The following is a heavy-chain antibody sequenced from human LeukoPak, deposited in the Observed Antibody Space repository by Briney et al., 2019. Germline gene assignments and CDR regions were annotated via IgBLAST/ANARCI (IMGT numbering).Heavy chain of an antibody. Sequence: TGGSLRLSCAASGFTFSSYSMNWVRQAPGKGLEWVAFIRYDGSNKYYADSVKGRFTISRDNSKNTLYLQMNSLRAEDTAVYYCAKFSPYYDILTGYRARDYWGQGTLVTVSS. J-gene: IGHJ4*02. CDR3: AKFSPYYDILTGYRARDY. D-gene: IGHD3-9*01. V-gene: IGHV3-30*02. CDR2: IRYDGSNK. CDR1: GFTFSSYS.